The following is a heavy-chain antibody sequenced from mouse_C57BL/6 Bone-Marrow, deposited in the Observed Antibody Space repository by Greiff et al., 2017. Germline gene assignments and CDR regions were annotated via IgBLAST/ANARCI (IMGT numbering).Heavy chain of an antibody. CDR3: ARCSYSLYAMDY. D-gene: IGHD6-2*01. J-gene: IGHJ4*01. CDR2: IDPSDSYT. CDR1: GYTFTSYW. V-gene: IGHV1-50*01. Sequence: QVQLQQPGAELVKPGASVKLSCKASGYTFTSYWMQWVKQRPGQGLEWIGEIDPSDSYTNYNQKFKGKATLTVDTSSSTAYMQLSSLTSEDSAVYYCARCSYSLYAMDYWGQGTSVTVSS.